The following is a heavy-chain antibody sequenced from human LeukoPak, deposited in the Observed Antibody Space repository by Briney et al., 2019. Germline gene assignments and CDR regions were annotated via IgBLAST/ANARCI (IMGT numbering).Heavy chain of an antibody. CDR3: ARSLSRVGATIRFYYYYGMDV. CDR1: GFTFSSYA. Sequence: GGSLRLSCAASGFTFSSYAMHWVRQAPGKGLEWVAVISYDGSNKYHADSVKGRFTISRDNSKNTLYLQMNSLRAEDTAVYYCARSLSRVGATIRFYYYYGMDVWGQGTTVTVSS. V-gene: IGHV3-30-3*01. D-gene: IGHD1-26*01. CDR2: ISYDGSNK. J-gene: IGHJ6*02.